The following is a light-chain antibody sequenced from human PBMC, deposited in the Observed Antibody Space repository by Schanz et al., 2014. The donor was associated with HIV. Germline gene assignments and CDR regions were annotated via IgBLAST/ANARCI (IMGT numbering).Light chain of an antibody. CDR1: SSDVGGYNY. J-gene: IGLJ1*01. CDR2: DVS. V-gene: IGLV2-14*01. CDR3: SSLTSSSPLYV. Sequence: QSALTQPPSASGSPGQSVTISCTGTSSDVGGYNYVSWYQQHPGKAPKLMIYDVSNRPSGVSSRFSGSKSGNTASLAISGLQAEDEADYYCSSLTSSSPLYVFGTGTKLTVL.